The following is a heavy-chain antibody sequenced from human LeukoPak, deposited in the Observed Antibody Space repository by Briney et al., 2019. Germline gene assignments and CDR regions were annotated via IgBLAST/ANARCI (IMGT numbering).Heavy chain of an antibody. J-gene: IGHJ4*02. CDR2: ISSNGGST. D-gene: IGHD4-17*01. V-gene: IGHV3-64*01. CDR1: GFTFSSYA. Sequence: GGSLRLSCAASGFTFSSYAMHWVRQAPGKGLEYVSAISSNGGSTYCANSVKGRFTISRDNSKNTLYLQMGSLRAEDMAVYYCARDGDYGDYGDYWGQGTLVTVSS. CDR3: ARDGDYGDYGDY.